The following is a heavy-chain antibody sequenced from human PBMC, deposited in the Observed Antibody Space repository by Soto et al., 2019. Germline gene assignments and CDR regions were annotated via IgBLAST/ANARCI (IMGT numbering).Heavy chain of an antibody. J-gene: IGHJ3*02. CDR1: GYTFTSYA. CDR2: INAGNGNT. CDR3: ARGPIRGDLNHDAIDI. V-gene: IGHV1-3*01. D-gene: IGHD4-17*01. Sequence: GASVKVSCKASGYTFTSYAMHWVRQAPGQRLEWMGWINAGNGNTKYSQKFQGRVTITRDTSASTAYMELSSLRSEDTAVYYCARGPIRGDLNHDAIDIWGQATMVTVSS.